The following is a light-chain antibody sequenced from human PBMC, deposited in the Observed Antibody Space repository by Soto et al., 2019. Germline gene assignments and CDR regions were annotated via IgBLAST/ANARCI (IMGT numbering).Light chain of an antibody. J-gene: IGKJ1*01. CDR3: QQYNSYLRT. CDR2: DAS. V-gene: IGKV1-5*01. Sequence: DMQMTQSPSTLSASVGDRVTITCRASQSISSWLAWYQQKPGKAPKLLIYDASSLESGVPSRFSGSGSGREFTLTISSLQPDDFATYYCQQYNSYLRTFGQGTKVDIK. CDR1: QSISSW.